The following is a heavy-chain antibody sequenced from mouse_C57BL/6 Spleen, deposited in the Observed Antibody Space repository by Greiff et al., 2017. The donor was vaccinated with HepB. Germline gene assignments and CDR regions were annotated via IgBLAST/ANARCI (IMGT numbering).Heavy chain of an antibody. Sequence: EVQLQQSGPVLVKPGASVKMSCKASGYTFTDYYMNWVKQSHGKSLEWIGVINPYNGGTSYNQKFKGKATLTVDKSSSTAYMELNSLTSEDSAVYYCARRRDYGSSYYFDVWGTGTTVTVSS. V-gene: IGHV1-19*01. J-gene: IGHJ1*03. CDR3: ARRRDYGSSYYFDV. D-gene: IGHD1-1*01. CDR2: INPYNGGT. CDR1: GYTFTDYY.